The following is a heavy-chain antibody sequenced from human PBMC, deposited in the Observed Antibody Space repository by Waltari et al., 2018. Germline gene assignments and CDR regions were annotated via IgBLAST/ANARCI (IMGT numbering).Heavy chain of an antibody. J-gene: IGHJ6*02. CDR1: GGSISSSY. CDR3: AKETSYYYYGMDV. CDR2: TYTSGST. Sequence: QVQLQESGPGLVKPSETLSLPCPVSGGSISSSYWSWIRQPAGNGLEWIGRTYTSGSTNYNPSLKSRVTMSVDTSKNQFSLKLSSVTAADTAVYYCAKETSYYYYGMDVWGQGTTVTVSS. V-gene: IGHV4-4*07.